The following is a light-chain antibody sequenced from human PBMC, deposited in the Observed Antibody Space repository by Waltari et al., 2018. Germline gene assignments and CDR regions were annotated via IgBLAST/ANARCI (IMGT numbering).Light chain of an antibody. Sequence: QSVLTQPPSASGTPGPRVTISCSGSRSNIGSNYVYCYQQLPGTAPKLLIYRNNQRPSGVPDRFSGSKSGTSASLAISGLRSEDEADYYCAAWDDSLSGVWVFGGGTKLTVL. V-gene: IGLV1-47*01. J-gene: IGLJ3*02. CDR2: RNN. CDR3: AAWDDSLSGVWV. CDR1: RSNIGSNY.